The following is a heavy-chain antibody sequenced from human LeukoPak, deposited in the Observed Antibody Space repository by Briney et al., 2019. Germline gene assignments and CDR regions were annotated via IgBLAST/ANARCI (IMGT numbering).Heavy chain of an antibody. CDR2: ISGSGGST. J-gene: IGHJ4*02. D-gene: IGHD1-26*01. Sequence: PRGSLRLSCAASGFTFSSYAMSWVRQAPGKGLEWVSAISGSGGSTYYADSVKGRFTISRDNSKNTLYLQMNSLRAEDTAVYYCAKTRGSYWGYFDYWGQGTLVTVSS. CDR3: AKTRGSYWGYFDY. CDR1: GFTFSSYA. V-gene: IGHV3-23*01.